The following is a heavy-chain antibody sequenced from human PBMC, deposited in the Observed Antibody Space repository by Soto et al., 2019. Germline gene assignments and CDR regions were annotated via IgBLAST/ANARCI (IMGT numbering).Heavy chain of an antibody. CDR1: GGSISSYY. D-gene: IGHD6-13*01. Sequence: QVQLQESGPGMVQPSETLSLTCTVSGGSISSYYWSWIRQPPGKGLEWIGYIYYSGSTNYNPSLKSRVTISVDTSKNQFSLKLSSVTAADTAVYYCARDAGYSSSGEYFQHWGQGTLVTVSS. J-gene: IGHJ1*01. CDR3: ARDAGYSSSGEYFQH. CDR2: IYYSGST. V-gene: IGHV4-59*01.